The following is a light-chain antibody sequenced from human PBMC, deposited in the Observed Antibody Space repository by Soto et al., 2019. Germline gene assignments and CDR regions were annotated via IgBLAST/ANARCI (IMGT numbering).Light chain of an antibody. CDR2: RAS. Sequence: IHLTQSPSTLSASVGDRVTITCRASQNISFWLAWYQQKPGKGTKVMIHRASTLESGVPSRFSGSASGTEFTLTITSLQPEDFATYFCQEYGTSFTWTFGQGTKVDIK. V-gene: IGKV1-5*03. CDR1: QNISFW. J-gene: IGKJ1*01. CDR3: QEYGTSFTWT.